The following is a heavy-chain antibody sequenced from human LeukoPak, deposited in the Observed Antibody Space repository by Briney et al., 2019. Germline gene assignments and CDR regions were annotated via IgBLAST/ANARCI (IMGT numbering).Heavy chain of an antibody. CDR2: IYYSGST. Sequence: SETLSLTCSVFSGSISSSSYYWGWIRQPPGKGLEWIGTIYYSGSTYYNPSLKSRVTISVDTSKNQFSLKLNSVTAADTAVYYCAGRGITGTPHAFDIWGQGTMVTVSS. D-gene: IGHD1-7*01. CDR3: AGRGITGTPHAFDI. J-gene: IGHJ3*02. V-gene: IGHV4-39*01. CDR1: SGSISSSSYY.